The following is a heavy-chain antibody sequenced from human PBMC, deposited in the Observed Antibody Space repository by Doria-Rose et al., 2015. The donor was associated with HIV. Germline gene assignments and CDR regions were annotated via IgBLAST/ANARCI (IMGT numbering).Heavy chain of an antibody. J-gene: IGHJ4*02. Sequence: QITLKESGPVLVRPTETLTLTCTVSGVSLSSPGMGVSRIRQPPGKALEWLANIFSDDARSYKTSLKSRLTISRGTSKSHVVLTMTDMDPVDTATYYCARIKSSRWYHKYYFDFWGQGTLVIVSA. CDR3: ARIKSSRWYHKYYFDF. V-gene: IGHV2-26*01. D-gene: IGHD6-13*01. CDR2: IFSDDAR. CDR1: GVSLSSPGMG.